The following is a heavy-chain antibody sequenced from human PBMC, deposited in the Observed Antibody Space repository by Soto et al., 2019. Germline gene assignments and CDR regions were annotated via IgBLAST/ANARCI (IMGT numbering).Heavy chain of an antibody. J-gene: IGHJ4*02. CDR3: ARDDFPTVPPFDY. CDR2: ISYDGSNK. Sequence: QVQLVESGGGVVQPGRSLGLSCAASGFTFSSYAMHWVRQAPGKGLERVAVISYDGSNKYYADSVKGRFTISRDNSKNTLYLQMNSLRAEDTAVYYCARDDFPTVPPFDYWGQGTLVTVSS. D-gene: IGHD4-17*01. CDR1: GFTFSSYA. V-gene: IGHV3-30-3*01.